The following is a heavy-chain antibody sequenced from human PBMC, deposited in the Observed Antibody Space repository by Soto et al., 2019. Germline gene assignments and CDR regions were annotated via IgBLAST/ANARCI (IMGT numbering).Heavy chain of an antibody. CDR2: INHSGST. CDR1: GGSFSGYY. V-gene: IGHV4-34*01. J-gene: IGHJ6*02. Sequence: SETLSLTCAVYGGSFSGYYWSWIRQPPGRGLEWFGEINHSGSTNYNPSLKSRVTISVDTSKNQFSLKLSSVTAADTAVYYCARGRYYDFWSGYPLPRYYYYYGMDVWGQGTTVT. CDR3: ARGRYYDFWSGYPLPRYYYYYGMDV. D-gene: IGHD3-3*01.